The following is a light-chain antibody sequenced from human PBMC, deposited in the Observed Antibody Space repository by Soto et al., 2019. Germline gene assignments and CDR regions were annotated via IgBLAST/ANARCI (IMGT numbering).Light chain of an antibody. Sequence: QSVLTQPPSASGTPGQRVTISCSGSSSNIGSNTVNWYQQLPGTAPKLLIYSNNQRPSAVPDRFSGSKSGTSASLAISGLQSEYEADYYCAAWDDRLNGFYVFGTGTKVTVL. CDR2: SNN. J-gene: IGLJ1*01. CDR1: SSNIGSNT. CDR3: AAWDDRLNGFYV. V-gene: IGLV1-44*01.